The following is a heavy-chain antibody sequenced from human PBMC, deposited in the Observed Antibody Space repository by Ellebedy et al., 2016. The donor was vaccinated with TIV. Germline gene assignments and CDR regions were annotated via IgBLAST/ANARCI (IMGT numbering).Heavy chain of an antibody. D-gene: IGHD6-13*01. J-gene: IGHJ5*02. CDR3: ARDTRFIDQQHNWFDP. V-gene: IGHV3-11*01. Sequence: AGSLRLSCAASGFVFSDYYMSWIRQAPGKELEWVAYISSSGTTIEYADSVKGRLTISRDNAKNSLYLQINSLRADDTAVYYCARDTRFIDQQHNWFDPWGQGTLATAPS. CDR2: ISSSGTTI. CDR1: GFVFSDYY.